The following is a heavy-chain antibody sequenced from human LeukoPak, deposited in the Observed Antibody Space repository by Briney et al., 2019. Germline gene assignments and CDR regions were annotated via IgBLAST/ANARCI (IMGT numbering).Heavy chain of an antibody. CDR1: GYSISSGYY. V-gene: IGHV4-38-2*02. Sequence: SETLSLTCAVSGYSISSGYYWGWIRQPPGKGLEWIGSIYHSGSTYYNPSLKSRVTISVDTSKNQFSLKLSSVTAADTAVYYCAREKFNYDLHHYFDYWGQGTLVTVSS. CDR3: AREKFNYDLHHYFDY. D-gene: IGHD3-16*01. J-gene: IGHJ4*02. CDR2: IYHSGST.